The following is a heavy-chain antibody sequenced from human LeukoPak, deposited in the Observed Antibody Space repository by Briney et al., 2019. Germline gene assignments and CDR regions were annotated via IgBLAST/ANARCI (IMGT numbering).Heavy chain of an antibody. Sequence: PSETLSLTCTVSGGSISSYYWSWIRQPPGKGLEWIGYIYYSGSTNYNPSLKSRVTISVDTSKNQFSLKLSSVTAADTAVYYCARVDYSNLGFGFDPWGQGTLVTVSS. CDR2: IYYSGST. CDR1: GGSISSYY. V-gene: IGHV4-59*01. J-gene: IGHJ5*02. D-gene: IGHD2-15*01. CDR3: ARVDYSNLGFGFDP.